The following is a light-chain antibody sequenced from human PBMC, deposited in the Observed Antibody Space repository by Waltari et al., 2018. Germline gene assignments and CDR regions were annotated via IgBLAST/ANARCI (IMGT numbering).Light chain of an antibody. CDR3: QQYLTTPYT. V-gene: IGKV1-NL1*01. CDR2: TAS. J-gene: IGKJ2*01. CDR1: QGVSTS. Sequence: DIQMTQSPSFLSASIGDRVTITCRASQGVSTSLAWYQQKPGKAPKPLLYTASTLQSGVPSRFSGSGSGTDYTLTISSLQPEDFAIYFCQQYLTTPYTFGQGTKLEIK.